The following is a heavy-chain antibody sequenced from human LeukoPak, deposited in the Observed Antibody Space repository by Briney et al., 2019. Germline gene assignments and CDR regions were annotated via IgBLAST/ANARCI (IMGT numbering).Heavy chain of an antibody. Sequence: PSETLSLTCTVSGGSISSSSYYWGWIRQPPGKGLEWIGSIYYSGSTYYNPSLKSRVTISVDKSKNQFSLKLSSVTAADTAVYYCARDRQYSSSWSYYFDYWGQGTLVTVSS. V-gene: IGHV4-39*07. CDR2: IYYSGST. CDR3: ARDRQYSSSWSYYFDY. J-gene: IGHJ4*02. CDR1: GGSISSSSYY. D-gene: IGHD6-13*01.